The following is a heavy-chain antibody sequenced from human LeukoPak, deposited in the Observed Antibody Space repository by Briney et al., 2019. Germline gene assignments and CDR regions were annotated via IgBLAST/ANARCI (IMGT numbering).Heavy chain of an antibody. J-gene: IGHJ4*02. D-gene: IGHD2-2*01. CDR2: ISGSGAST. Sequence: GGSLRLSCAASGFTFSNYALTWVRQAPGKGLEWVSSISGSGASTYYADSVQGRFTISRDNSKNTLFLQMNSLRAEDTAIYYCAKGRCLSTSCPIDNWGQGTLVTVSS. CDR3: AKGRCLSTSCPIDN. CDR1: GFTFSNYA. V-gene: IGHV3-23*01.